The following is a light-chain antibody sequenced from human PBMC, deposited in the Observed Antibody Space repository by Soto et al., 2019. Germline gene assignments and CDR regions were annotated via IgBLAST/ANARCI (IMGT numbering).Light chain of an antibody. V-gene: IGKV1-9*01. CDR3: QQLSTYPRT. J-gene: IGKJ3*01. CDR1: QGISTY. CDR2: AAS. Sequence: IQLTQSPSSLSASVGDRVTITCRASQGISTYLAWYQQIPGKAPKLLIYAASTLESGVPSRFSGSGSGTDFTLTIRGLQPEDFATYFCQQLSTYPRTFGPGTRVDIK.